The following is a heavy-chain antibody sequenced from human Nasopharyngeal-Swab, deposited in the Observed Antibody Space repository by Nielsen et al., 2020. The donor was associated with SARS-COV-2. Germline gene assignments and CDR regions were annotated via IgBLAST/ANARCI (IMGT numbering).Heavy chain of an antibody. CDR1: GGSISTSSYY. CDR3: ARGFDY. CDR2: IFYSGNT. V-gene: IGHV4-39*01. Sequence: SETLSLTCTVSGGSISTSSYYWAWVRQPPGKGLEWIGNIFYSGNTYYNPSLKSRVTIFVDTSKNQFSLKLSSVTAADTAVYYCARGFDYWGQGTLVTVSS. J-gene: IGHJ4*02.